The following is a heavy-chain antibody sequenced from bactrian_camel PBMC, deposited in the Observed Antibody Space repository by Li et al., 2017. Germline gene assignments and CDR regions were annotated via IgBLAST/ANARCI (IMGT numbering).Heavy chain of an antibody. Sequence: HVQLVESGGGSVQAGGSLRLSCAASGFILTGRTHCVGWFRQAPGKQREGVARLNIDSGEGYADFVKGRFTLSTDNDKNTLYLQMNSLKPEDTAMYYCAVSFGTCVKGVITGAVPFNHWGQGTQVTVS. D-gene: IGHD3*01. CDR1: GFILTGRTHC. J-gene: IGHJ4*01. CDR2: LNIDSGE. V-gene: IGHV3S53*01. CDR3: AVSFGTCVKGVITGAVPFNH.